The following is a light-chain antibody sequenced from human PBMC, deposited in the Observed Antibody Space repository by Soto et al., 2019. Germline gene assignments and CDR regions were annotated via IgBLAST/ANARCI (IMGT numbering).Light chain of an antibody. Sequence: QSALTQPRSVSGSPGQSVTISCTGTSSDAGGYNFVSWYQQYPGKAPKLIIYDVRKRPSGAPDRFSGSKSGNAASLTISGLQAEDEADYYCCSYAGTYTLWVFGGGTRSPS. J-gene: IGLJ3*02. CDR3: CSYAGTYTLWV. CDR1: SSDAGGYNF. V-gene: IGLV2-11*01. CDR2: DVR.